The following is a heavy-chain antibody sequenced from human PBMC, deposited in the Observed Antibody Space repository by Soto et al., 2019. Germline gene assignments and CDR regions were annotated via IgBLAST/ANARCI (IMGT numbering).Heavy chain of an antibody. J-gene: IGHJ4*02. CDR2: ISGGGDST. D-gene: IGHD3-10*01. CDR1: EFTFSSYA. CDR3: AKDTGPEYYYGSVNS. Sequence: PVGSLRLSCAASEFTFSSYAMSWVRQAPGKGLEWVSAISGGGDSTYYADSVKGRFTISRDNSKSTLYLQMNSLRAEDTAIYYCAKDTGPEYYYGSVNSWGQGTLVTVSS. V-gene: IGHV3-23*01.